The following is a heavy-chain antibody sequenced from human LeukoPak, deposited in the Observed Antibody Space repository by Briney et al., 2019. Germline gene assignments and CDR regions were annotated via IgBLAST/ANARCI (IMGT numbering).Heavy chain of an antibody. V-gene: IGHV4-34*01. CDR2: INHSGST. CDR1: GGSFSGYY. Sequence: PSETLSLTCAVYGGSFSGYYWSWIRQPPGKGLEWIGEINHSGSTNYNPSLKSRVTISVDTSKNQFSLKLSSVTAADTAVYYCARDSGYSSSWEFDYWGQGTLVTVSS. J-gene: IGHJ4*02. D-gene: IGHD6-13*01. CDR3: ARDSGYSSSWEFDY.